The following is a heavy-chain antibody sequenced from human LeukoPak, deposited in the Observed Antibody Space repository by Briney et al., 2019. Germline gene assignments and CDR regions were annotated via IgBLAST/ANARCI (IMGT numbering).Heavy chain of an antibody. CDR2: INHSGST. D-gene: IGHD3-22*01. J-gene: IGHJ4*02. CDR3: ARGLVASRTYYYDSSASFDY. Sequence: SETLSLTCAVYGGSFSGYYWSWIRRPPGKGLEWIGEINHSGSTNYNPSLKSRVTISVDTSKNQFSLKLSSVTAADTVVYYCARGLVASRTYYYDSSASFDYWGQGTLVTVSS. CDR1: GGSFSGYY. V-gene: IGHV4-34*01.